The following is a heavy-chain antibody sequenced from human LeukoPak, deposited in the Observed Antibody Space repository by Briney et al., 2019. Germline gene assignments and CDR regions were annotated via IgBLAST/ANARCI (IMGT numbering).Heavy chain of an antibody. J-gene: IGHJ3*02. CDR3: ARHIEMTTNDAFDI. V-gene: IGHV4-59*08. CDR1: GGSISINH. CDR2: IYYGGST. Sequence: NPSETLSLTCTVSGGSISINHWSWIRQPPGKGLEWIGYIYYGGSTKYNPSLKSRVSISGDTSKNQFSLKLSSVTAADTAVYYCARHIEMTTNDAFDIWGQGTMVTVSS. D-gene: IGHD5-24*01.